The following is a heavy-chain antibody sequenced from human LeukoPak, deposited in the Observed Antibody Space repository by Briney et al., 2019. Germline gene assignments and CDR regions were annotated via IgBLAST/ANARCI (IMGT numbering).Heavy chain of an antibody. D-gene: IGHD5/OR15-5a*01. CDR1: GFTFSDSY. J-gene: IGHJ3*02. V-gene: IGHV3-53*01. CDR2: IYTSGST. CDR3: ARGGYSVYADAFDI. Sequence: PGGSLRLSCAASGFTFSDSYMSWIRQTPGKGLEWVSVIYTSGSTSYADSVKGRFTISRDNSKNTLSLQMNSLRAEDTAVYYCARGGYSVYADAFDIWGQGTMVTVSS.